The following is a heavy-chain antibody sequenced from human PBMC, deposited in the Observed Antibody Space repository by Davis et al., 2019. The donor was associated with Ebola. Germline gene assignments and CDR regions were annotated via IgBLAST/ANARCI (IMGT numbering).Heavy chain of an antibody. CDR1: GYSFTSYW. Sequence: GESLKISCKGSGYSFTSYWIAWVRQMPGRGLEWMGIIYPADSDVRYSPSFEGQVTLSVDTSISTAYLQFESLKGSDTAMYYCAKTLRAGRYYFDYWGQGTLVTASS. CDR3: AKTLRAGRYYFDY. V-gene: IGHV5-51*01. CDR2: IYPADSDV. D-gene: IGHD1-14*01. J-gene: IGHJ4*02.